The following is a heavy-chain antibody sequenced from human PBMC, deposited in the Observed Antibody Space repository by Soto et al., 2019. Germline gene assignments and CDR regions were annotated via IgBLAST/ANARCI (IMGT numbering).Heavy chain of an antibody. D-gene: IGHD6-19*01. Sequence: PSETLSLTCTVSDGSISSYYWSWIRQPPGKGLEWIAYIYYSGSTNYNPSPKSRVSISVDTSKNQFSLKVSSVTAADTAVYYCARRSSSGFVNWFDPWGQGTLVTVSS. CDR3: ARRSSSGFVNWFDP. J-gene: IGHJ5*02. CDR1: DGSISSYY. CDR2: IYYSGST. V-gene: IGHV4-59*08.